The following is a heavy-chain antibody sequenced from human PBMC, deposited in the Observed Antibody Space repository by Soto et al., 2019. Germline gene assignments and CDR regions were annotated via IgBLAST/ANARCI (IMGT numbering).Heavy chain of an antibody. J-gene: IGHJ6*02. CDR2: ISSNGGST. V-gene: IGHV3-64*04. CDR1: GFTFSSYA. CDR3: ARGPPTYSSGNYGMDV. D-gene: IGHD6-19*01. Sequence: PGGSLRLSCSASGFTFSSYAMHWVRQAPGKGLEYVSAISSNGGSTYYADSVKGRFTISRDNSKNTLYLQMNSLRAEDTTEYYCARGPPTYSSGNYGMDVWGQGTTVTVSS.